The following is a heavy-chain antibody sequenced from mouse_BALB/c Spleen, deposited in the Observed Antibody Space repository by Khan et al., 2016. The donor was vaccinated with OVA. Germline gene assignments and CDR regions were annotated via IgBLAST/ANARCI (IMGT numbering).Heavy chain of an antibody. Sequence: VQLKESGPELVKPGASVKMSCKASGYIFTNYVLHWVKQKPGQGLEWIGYINPYNGGTKYNEKFKGKATLASDQSSIKAYMELSSLTSEDSAVYFCARGNWQSYYFDYWGQGTTLTLSS. CDR2: INPYNGGT. J-gene: IGHJ2*01. CDR3: ARGNWQSYYFDY. V-gene: IGHV1S136*01. D-gene: IGHD4-1*01. CDR1: GYIFTNYV.